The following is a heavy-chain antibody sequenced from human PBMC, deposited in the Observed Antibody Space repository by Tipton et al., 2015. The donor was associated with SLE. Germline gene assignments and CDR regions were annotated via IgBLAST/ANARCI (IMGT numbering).Heavy chain of an antibody. D-gene: IGHD3-9*01. Sequence: SLRLSCAASGFTFSSYSMNWVRQAPGKGLEWVANIKQDGSEKYYVDSVKGRFTISRDNAKNSLYLQMNSLRAEDTAVYYCARGGHYDILTGYCDYWGQGTLATVSS. V-gene: IGHV3-7*03. CDR3: ARGGHYDILTGYCDY. J-gene: IGHJ4*02. CDR2: IKQDGSEK. CDR1: GFTFSSYS.